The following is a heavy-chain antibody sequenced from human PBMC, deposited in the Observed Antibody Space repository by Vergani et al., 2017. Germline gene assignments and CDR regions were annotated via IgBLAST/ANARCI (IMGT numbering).Heavy chain of an antibody. CDR3: ATGAGPFDI. CDR2: TSTDGST. J-gene: IGHJ4*02. D-gene: IGHD7-27*01. CDR1: GGAVNSGSNF. V-gene: IGHV4-61*02. Sequence: QVQLQESGPGLVKPSQTLSLTCSVSGGAVNSGSNFWTWIRQPAGKGLEWIGRTSTDGSTNYNPSLKSRVTVSVDTSKNQFSLKLTSVTAADTAVYYCATGAGPFDIGGQGTRVTVSS.